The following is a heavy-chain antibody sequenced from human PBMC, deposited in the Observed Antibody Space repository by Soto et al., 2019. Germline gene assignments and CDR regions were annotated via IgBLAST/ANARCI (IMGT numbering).Heavy chain of an antibody. Sequence: ESGGGLVKPGGSLRLSCAASGFTFSSYSMNWVRQAPGKGLEWVSSISSSSSYIYYADSVKGRFTISRDNAKNSLYLQMNSLRAEDTAVYYCASGVVVGATPGYYYYGMDVWGQGTTVTVSS. D-gene: IGHD1-26*01. CDR1: GFTFSSYS. CDR2: ISSSSSYI. CDR3: ASGVVVGATPGYYYYGMDV. J-gene: IGHJ6*02. V-gene: IGHV3-21*01.